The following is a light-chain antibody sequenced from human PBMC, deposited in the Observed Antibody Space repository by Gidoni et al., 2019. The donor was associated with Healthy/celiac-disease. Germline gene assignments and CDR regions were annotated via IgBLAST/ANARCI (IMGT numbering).Light chain of an antibody. CDR3: AALDDSLSGPV. V-gene: IGLV1-47*01. J-gene: IGLJ2*01. CDR1: SSNTGSND. CDR2: RNK. Sequence: QSVLTQPTSASGTPGQRVTISCSGSSSNTGSNDVYGYHQLPGTAPQLLIYRNKQRPSGLPDRFSGSKSATSASLAIIWLRSEDEADYYFAALDDSLSGPVFGGGTKLTVL.